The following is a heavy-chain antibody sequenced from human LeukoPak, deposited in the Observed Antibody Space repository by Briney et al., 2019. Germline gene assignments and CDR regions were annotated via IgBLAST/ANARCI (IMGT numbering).Heavy chain of an antibody. Sequence: SQTLSLTCAISGDSVSSNTATWNWIRQSPSRGLEWLGRTYYRSKWFSDYALSVKSRIMINPDTSKNLFSLKLNSVTAADTAVYYCARSEGWLRPYYFDYWGQGTLVTVSS. D-gene: IGHD3-9*01. V-gene: IGHV6-1*01. CDR1: GDSVSSNTAT. J-gene: IGHJ4*02. CDR2: TYYRSKWFS. CDR3: ARSEGWLRPYYFDY.